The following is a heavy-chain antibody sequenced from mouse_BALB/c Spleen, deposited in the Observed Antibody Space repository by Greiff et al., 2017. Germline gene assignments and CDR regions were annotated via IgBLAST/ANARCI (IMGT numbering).Heavy chain of an antibody. CDR3: TREGYDYDGQTMDY. J-gene: IGHJ4*01. V-gene: IGHV1-5*01. D-gene: IGHD2-4*01. CDR2: IYPGNSDT. CDR1: GYTFTSYW. Sequence: EVQLQESGTVLARPGASVKMSCKASGYTFTSYWMHWVNQRPGQGLEWIGAIYPGNSDTSYNQKFKGKAKLTAVTSTSTAYMELSSLTNEDSAVYYCTREGYDYDGQTMDYWGQGTSVTVSS.